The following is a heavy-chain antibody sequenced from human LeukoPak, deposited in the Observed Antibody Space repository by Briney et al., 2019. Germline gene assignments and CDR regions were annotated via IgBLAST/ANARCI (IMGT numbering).Heavy chain of an antibody. Sequence: GGSLRLSCAASAFTISGYWMNWVRQAPGKGPEWVASMTEDGNNEFYVDSVKGRFTISGDNAKNSLYLQMNSLRADDTAVYYCMRGLHDYWGQGTLVTVS. CDR1: AFTISGYW. CDR2: MTEDGNNE. CDR3: MRGLHDY. V-gene: IGHV3-7*01. J-gene: IGHJ4*02. D-gene: IGHD2-15*01.